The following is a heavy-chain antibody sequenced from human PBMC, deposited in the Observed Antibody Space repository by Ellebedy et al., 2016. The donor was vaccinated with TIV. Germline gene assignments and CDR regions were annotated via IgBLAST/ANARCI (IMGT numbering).Heavy chain of an antibody. CDR3: VRNGGSLDY. CDR2: INLDGSEG. D-gene: IGHD1-26*01. J-gene: IGHJ4*02. V-gene: IGHV3-7*01. CDR1: GFTFSNHW. Sequence: GGSLRLXCAASGFTFSNHWMSWVRQAPGKGLEWVANINLDGSEGKYVDSVKGRFTISRDNAQNPLFLQMNSLRAEDTAVYYCVRNGGSLDYWGQGSLVTVSS.